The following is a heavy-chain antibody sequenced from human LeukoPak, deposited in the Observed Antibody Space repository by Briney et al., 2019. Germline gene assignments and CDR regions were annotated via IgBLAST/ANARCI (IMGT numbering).Heavy chain of an antibody. Sequence: GGSLRLSCAASGFTFSNAWMSWVRQAPGKGLEWVGRIKSKTDGGTTDYAAPVKGRFTISRDDSKNTLYLQMNSLKTEDTAVYYCTTTVVIAPSDAFDIRGQGTMVTVSS. CDR3: TTTVVIAPSDAFDI. D-gene: IGHD2-21*01. V-gene: IGHV3-15*01. CDR2: IKSKTDGGTT. CDR1: GFTFSNAW. J-gene: IGHJ3*02.